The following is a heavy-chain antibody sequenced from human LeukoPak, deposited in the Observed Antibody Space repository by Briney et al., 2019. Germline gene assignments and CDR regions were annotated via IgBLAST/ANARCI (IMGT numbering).Heavy chain of an antibody. Sequence: PSETLSLTCTVSGGSISSSSAYWGWIRQPPGKGLEWIGSIYYSGSTYYNPSLKSRVTISVDTSKNQFSLKLSSVTAADTAVYYCARSQAGYSSSWYAFDIWGQGTMVTVSS. CDR1: GGSISSSSAY. CDR2: IYYSGST. J-gene: IGHJ3*02. V-gene: IGHV4-39*01. CDR3: ARSQAGYSSSWYAFDI. D-gene: IGHD6-13*01.